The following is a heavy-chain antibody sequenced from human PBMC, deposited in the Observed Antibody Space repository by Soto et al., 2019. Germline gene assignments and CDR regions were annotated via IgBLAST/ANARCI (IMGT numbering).Heavy chain of an antibody. CDR2: IYYSGST. D-gene: IGHD4-4*01. CDR3: VRHSNYAADFTMDV. J-gene: IGHJ6*03. Sequence: SETLSLTCTVSGGSISSYYWSWIRQPPGKGLEWIGYIYYSGSTNYNPSLKSRVTISVDTSKNQFSLKLSSVTAADTAVYYCVRHSNYAADFTMDVWGKGTTVTVSS. V-gene: IGHV4-59*08. CDR1: GGSISSYY.